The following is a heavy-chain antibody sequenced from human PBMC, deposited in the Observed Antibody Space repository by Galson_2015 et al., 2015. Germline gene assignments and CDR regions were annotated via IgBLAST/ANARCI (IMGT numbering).Heavy chain of an antibody. CDR2: INQDGSEK. J-gene: IGHJ4*02. V-gene: IGHV3-7*01. D-gene: IGHD2-15*01. Sequence: LRLSCAASGFTFSSYWVSWVRQAPGKGLEWVANINQDGSEKHYLDSVKGRFTISRDNAKNPLYLEMNSLRAEDTAVYYCASRYCSGGRCYSNILDYFDYWGQGTLVTVSS. CDR1: GFTFSSYW. CDR3: ASRYCSGGRCYSNILDYFDY.